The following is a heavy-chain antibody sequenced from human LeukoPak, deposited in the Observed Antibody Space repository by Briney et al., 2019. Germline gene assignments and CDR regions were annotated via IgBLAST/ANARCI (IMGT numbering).Heavy chain of an antibody. Sequence: ASVKVSCKASGGTFSSYAISWVRQAPGQGLEWMGGIIPIFGTANYAQKFQGRVTITADESTSTAYMELSSLRSEDTAVYYCARDGYSSSWIFDYWGQGTLVTVSS. CDR1: GGTFSSYA. CDR2: IIPIFGTA. D-gene: IGHD6-13*01. V-gene: IGHV1-69*13. CDR3: ARDGYSSSWIFDY. J-gene: IGHJ4*02.